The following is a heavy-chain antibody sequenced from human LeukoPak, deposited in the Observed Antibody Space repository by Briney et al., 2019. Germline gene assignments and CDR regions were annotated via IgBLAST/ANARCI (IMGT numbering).Heavy chain of an antibody. V-gene: IGHV1-69*05. CDR3: ARPSLYGDYFDY. Sequence: GASVKVSCKASGVTFSSYAISWVRQAPGQGLEWMGRIIPIFGTANYAQKFQGRVTITTDESTSTPYMELSSLRSEDTAVYYCARPSLYGDYFDYWGQGTLVTVSS. J-gene: IGHJ4*02. D-gene: IGHD4-17*01. CDR2: IIPIFGTA. CDR1: GVTFSSYA.